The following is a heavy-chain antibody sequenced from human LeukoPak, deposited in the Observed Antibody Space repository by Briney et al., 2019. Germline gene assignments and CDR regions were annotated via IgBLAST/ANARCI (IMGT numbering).Heavy chain of an antibody. V-gene: IGHV4-30-4*01. CDR3: ARVSSGYLYYFDY. D-gene: IGHD3-22*01. CDR1: GGSISNGDYY. CDR2: IYYSGST. J-gene: IGHJ4*02. Sequence: SQTLSLTCTVSGGSISNGDYYWSWIRQPPGKGLEWIGYIYYSGSTYNNPSLKSRVTISVDTSRNQFSLKLSSVTAADTAVYHCARVSSGYLYYFDYWGQGTLVTVSS.